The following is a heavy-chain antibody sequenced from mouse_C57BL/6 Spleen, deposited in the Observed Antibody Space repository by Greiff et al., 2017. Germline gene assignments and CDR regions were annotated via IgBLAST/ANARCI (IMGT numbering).Heavy chain of an antibody. D-gene: IGHD1-1*01. Sequence: QVQLQQPGAELVKPGASVKLSCKASGYTFTSYWMQWVKQRPGQGLEWIGEIDPSDSYTNYNQKFKGKATLTVDTSSSTAYMQLSSLTSEDSAVYYCARHYGSSPYYFDYWGQGTTLTVS. CDR2: IDPSDSYT. V-gene: IGHV1-50*01. J-gene: IGHJ2*01. CDR1: GYTFTSYW. CDR3: ARHYGSSPYYFDY.